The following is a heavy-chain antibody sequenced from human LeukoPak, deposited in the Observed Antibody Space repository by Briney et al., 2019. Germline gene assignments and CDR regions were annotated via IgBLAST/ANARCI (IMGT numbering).Heavy chain of an antibody. V-gene: IGHV4-34*01. Sequence: SETLSLTCAVYGGSFSRYYWSWIRQSPGKGLEWIAEIDHRGDTNYNPSVKSRVTISVDTSKNQFSLKMRSLSAADTALYYCARGATISETGYFDFWGQGTPVSVCS. CDR2: IDHRGDT. J-gene: IGHJ4*03. CDR3: ARGATISETGYFDF. D-gene: IGHD5-24*01. CDR1: GGSFSRYY.